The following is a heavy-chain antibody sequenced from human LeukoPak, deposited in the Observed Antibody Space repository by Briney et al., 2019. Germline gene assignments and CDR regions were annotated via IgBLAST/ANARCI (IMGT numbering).Heavy chain of an antibody. D-gene: IGHD6-13*01. CDR3: ARGVGSSWNYYYYGMDV. Sequence: SVKVSCKASGGTFSSYAISWVRRAPGQGLEWMGGIIPIFGTANYAQKFQGRVTITADESTSTAYMELSSLRSEDTAVYYCARGVGSSWNYYYYGMDVWGQGTTVTVSS. CDR2: IIPIFGTA. V-gene: IGHV1-69*13. CDR1: GGTFSSYA. J-gene: IGHJ6*02.